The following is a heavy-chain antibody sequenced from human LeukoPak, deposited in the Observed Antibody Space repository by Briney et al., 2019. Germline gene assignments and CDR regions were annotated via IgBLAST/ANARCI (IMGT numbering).Heavy chain of an antibody. V-gene: IGHV3-48*03. CDR2: ISSSGSTI. D-gene: IGHD6-6*01. J-gene: IGHJ4*02. CDR3: ATHTSSSIF. Sequence: GGSLRLSCAASGFTFSSYEMNWVRQAPGKGLEWVSYISSSGSTIYYADSVKGRFTISRDNAKNYLYLHMNSLRAEDTAVYYCATHTSSSIFWGRGTLVTVSS. CDR1: GFTFSSYE.